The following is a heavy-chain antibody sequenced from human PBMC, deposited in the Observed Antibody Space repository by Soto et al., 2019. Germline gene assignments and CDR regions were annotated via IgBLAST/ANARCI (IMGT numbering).Heavy chain of an antibody. D-gene: IGHD2-21*02. CDR2: ISYDGSNK. J-gene: IGHJ4*02. V-gene: IGHV3-30-3*01. Sequence: GGSLRLSCAGSGFTFSSYAMHWVRQAPGKGLEWVAVISYDGSNKYYADSVKGRFTISRDNSKNTLYLQMNSLRAEDTAVYYCARDPTSYCGGDCYSPPFDYWGQGTLVTVSS. CDR3: ARDPTSYCGGDCYSPPFDY. CDR1: GFTFSSYA.